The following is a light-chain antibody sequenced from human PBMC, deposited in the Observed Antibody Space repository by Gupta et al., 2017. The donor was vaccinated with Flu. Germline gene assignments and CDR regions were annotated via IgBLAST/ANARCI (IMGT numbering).Light chain of an antibody. J-gene: IGKJ1*01. Sequence: ERATLSCRASQSITSNFFAWYQQKPGQAPRLLIFGASSRATGVPDRFGGSGSGTDFILTISRLEPEDFAVYYCQQYGLSAWTFGQGTKVEIK. CDR1: QSITSNF. V-gene: IGKV3-20*01. CDR3: QQYGLSAWT. CDR2: GAS.